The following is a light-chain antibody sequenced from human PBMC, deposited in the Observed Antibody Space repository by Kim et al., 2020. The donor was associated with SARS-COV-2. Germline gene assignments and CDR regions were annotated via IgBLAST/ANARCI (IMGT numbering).Light chain of an antibody. Sequence: QSALTQPASVSGSPGQSITISCTGTSSDVGAYNYVSWYQQHPGKAPRLMIYDVSSRPSGVSNRFSGSKSGNTASLTISGLQAEDEADYYCCSYTTSATLVFGGGTKVTVL. CDR3: CSYTTSATLV. V-gene: IGLV2-14*03. CDR2: DVS. J-gene: IGLJ2*01. CDR1: SSDVGAYNY.